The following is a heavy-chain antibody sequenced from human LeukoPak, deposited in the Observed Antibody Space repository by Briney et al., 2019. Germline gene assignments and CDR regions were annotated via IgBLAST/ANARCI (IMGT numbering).Heavy chain of an antibody. J-gene: IGHJ6*02. CDR3: ATAGSSELLWDYAMDV. Sequence: PGGSQRLSCAAYGFTFSRKYMRWVGQAPGKGMEWVSLIYAGGSTYYSDAVKGGWTISRHNSKNTLPLQMNSLRVEDTAVYYCATAGSSELLWDYAMDVWGQGTTVTVSS. CDR1: GFTFSRKY. V-gene: IGHV3-53*04. D-gene: IGHD3-10*01. CDR2: IYAGGST.